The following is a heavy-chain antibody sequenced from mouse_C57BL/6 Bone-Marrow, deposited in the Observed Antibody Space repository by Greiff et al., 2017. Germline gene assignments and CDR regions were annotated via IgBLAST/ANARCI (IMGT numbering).Heavy chain of an antibody. Sequence: QVQLQQPGAELVMPGASVKLSCKASGYTFTSYWMHWVKQRPGQGLEWIGEIDPSDRYTNYTQKFKGKSTLTVDKSSSTAYMQPSRLTSEDSAVYYCSRLDYYGSSPFAYWGQGTLVTVSA. CDR3: SRLDYYGSSPFAY. J-gene: IGHJ3*01. D-gene: IGHD1-1*01. V-gene: IGHV1-69*01. CDR2: IDPSDRYT. CDR1: GYTFTSYW.